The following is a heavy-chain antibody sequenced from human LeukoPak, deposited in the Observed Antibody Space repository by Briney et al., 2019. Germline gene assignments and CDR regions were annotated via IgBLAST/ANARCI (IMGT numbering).Heavy chain of an antibody. Sequence: PGGSLRLSCAASGFTFSGAWMHWVRQAPGKGLVWVSRINNDGTTTMYADSVKGRLTLSRDNAKNTLYLQMNSLRAEDTAVYYCARVSGPGMNEYFHLWGQGTLVTVSS. CDR3: ARVSGPGMNEYFHL. D-gene: IGHD3-10*01. J-gene: IGHJ1*01. V-gene: IGHV3-74*03. CDR1: GFTFSGAW. CDR2: INNDGTTT.